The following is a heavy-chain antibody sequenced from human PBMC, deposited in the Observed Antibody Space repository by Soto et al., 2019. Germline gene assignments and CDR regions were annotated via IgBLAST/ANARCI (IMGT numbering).Heavy chain of an antibody. J-gene: IGHJ6*02. Sequence: SLRLSCAASGFTFDDYAMHWVRQAPGKGLEWVSGISWNSGSIGYADSVKGRFTISRDNAKNSLYLQMNSLRAEDTALYYCAKDISSGSYYFYYYGMDVWGQGTTVTVSS. D-gene: IGHD1-26*01. V-gene: IGHV3-9*01. CDR3: AKDISSGSYYFYYYGMDV. CDR2: ISWNSGSI. CDR1: GFTFDDYA.